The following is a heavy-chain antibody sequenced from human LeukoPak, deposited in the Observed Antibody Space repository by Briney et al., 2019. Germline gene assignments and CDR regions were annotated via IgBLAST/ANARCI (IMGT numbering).Heavy chain of an antibody. J-gene: IGHJ5*02. CDR1: GYTFTGYY. V-gene: IGHV1-2*02. D-gene: IGHD3-22*01. Sequence: ASVKVSCKASGYTFTGYYIHWVRQAPGQGLECMGWINPNTGGANYVQKFQGRVTMTRDTSISTAYMELSRLTSDDTAVYYCARVARGIDNSGYYWSWFDPWGQGTLVTVSS. CDR2: INPNTGGA. CDR3: ARVARGIDNSGYYWSWFDP.